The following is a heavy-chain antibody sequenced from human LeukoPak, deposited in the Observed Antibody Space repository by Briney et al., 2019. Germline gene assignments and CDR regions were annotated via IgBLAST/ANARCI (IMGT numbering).Heavy chain of an antibody. CDR2: IIPIFGTA. J-gene: IGHJ4*02. CDR1: GGTFSSYA. CDR3: ATVDTAMVRPFDY. Sequence: GASVKVSCKASGGTFSSYAISWVRQAPGQGLEWMGGIIPIFGTANYAQKFQGRVTITADESTSTAYMELSSLRSEDTAVYYCATVDTAMVRPFDYWAREPWSPSPQ. V-gene: IGHV1-69*13. D-gene: IGHD5-18*01.